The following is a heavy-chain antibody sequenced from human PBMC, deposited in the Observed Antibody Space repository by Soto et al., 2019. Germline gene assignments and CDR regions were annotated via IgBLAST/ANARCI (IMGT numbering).Heavy chain of an antibody. CDR2: ISYDGSNK. V-gene: IGHV3-30-3*01. J-gene: IGHJ3*02. Sequence: QVQLVESGGGVVQPGRSLRLSCAASGFTFSSYAMHWVRQAPGKGLEWVAVISYDGSNKYYADSVKGRFTISRDNSKHXLXXQRNGLRAEDTAVYYWARGGLDYYGSGSSDDAFDIWGQGTMVTVSS. CDR1: GFTFSSYA. D-gene: IGHD3-10*01. CDR3: ARGGLDYYGSGSSDDAFDI.